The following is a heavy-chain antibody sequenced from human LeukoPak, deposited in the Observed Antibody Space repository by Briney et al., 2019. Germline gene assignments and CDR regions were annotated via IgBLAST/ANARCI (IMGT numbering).Heavy chain of an antibody. CDR1: GGSISSSSYY. CDR2: IYYSGST. V-gene: IGHV4-39*07. Sequence: SETLSLTCTVSGGSISSSSYYWGWIRQPPGKGLEWIGSIYYSGSTYYNPSLKSRVTISVDTSKNQFSLKLSSVTAADTAVYYCARVLSYWGALPPNWFDPWGQGTLVTVSS. CDR3: ARVLSYWGALPPNWFDP. D-gene: IGHD2-21*01. J-gene: IGHJ5*02.